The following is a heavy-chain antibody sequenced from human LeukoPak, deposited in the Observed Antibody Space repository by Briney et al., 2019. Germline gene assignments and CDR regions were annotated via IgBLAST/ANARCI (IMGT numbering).Heavy chain of an antibody. CDR1: GGSISNYY. Sequence: SETLSLTCTVSGGSISNYYWTWIRQPPGKGLEWIGHIYYIGSTNYNPSLKSRVTISLDTSKKQFSLKLSSVTAAGTAVYYCARWEYASSWFDPWGQGTLVTVSS. D-gene: IGHD6-6*01. CDR2: IYYIGST. J-gene: IGHJ5*02. CDR3: ARWEYASSWFDP. V-gene: IGHV4-59*08.